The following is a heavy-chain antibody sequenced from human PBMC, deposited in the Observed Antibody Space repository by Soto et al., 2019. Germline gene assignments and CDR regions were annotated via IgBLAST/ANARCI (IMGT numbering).Heavy chain of an antibody. CDR1: GGSISSSRYY. CDR2: IYYSGST. Sequence: SETLSLTCTVSGGSISSSRYYWGWIRQPPGKGLEWIGSIYYSGSTYYNPSLKSRVTISVDTSKNQFSLRLSSVTAADTAVYYCARHGRRGSYYYGSGSGLDAFDIWGQGTMVTVSS. V-gene: IGHV4-39*01. J-gene: IGHJ3*02. D-gene: IGHD3-10*01. CDR3: ARHGRRGSYYYGSGSGLDAFDI.